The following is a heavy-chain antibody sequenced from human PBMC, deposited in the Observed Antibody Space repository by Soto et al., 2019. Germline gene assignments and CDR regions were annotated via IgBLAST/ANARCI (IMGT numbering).Heavy chain of an antibody. CDR3: ARNLNWNDAVDI. D-gene: IGHD1-20*01. CDR2: IYYSGST. J-gene: IGHJ3*02. Sequence: SETLSLTCTGSGGSISSYYWSWIRQPPGKGLEWIGYIYYSGSTNYNPSLKSRVTISVDTSKNQFSLKLSSVTAADTAVYYCARNLNWNDAVDIWGQGTMVTVS. CDR1: GGSISSYY. V-gene: IGHV4-59*08.